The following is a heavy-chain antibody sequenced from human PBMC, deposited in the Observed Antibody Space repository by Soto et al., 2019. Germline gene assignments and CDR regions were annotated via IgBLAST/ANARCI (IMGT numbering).Heavy chain of an antibody. J-gene: IGHJ3*02. CDR1: GGTFSSYA. V-gene: IGHV1-69*13. Sequence: SVKVSCKASGGTFSSYAIIWVRQAPGQGLEWMGGIIPIFGTANYAQKFQGRVTITADESTSTAYMELSSLRSEDTAVYYCARDRSRFGEPNDAFDIWGQGTMVTVSS. D-gene: IGHD3-10*01. CDR2: IIPIFGTA. CDR3: ARDRSRFGEPNDAFDI.